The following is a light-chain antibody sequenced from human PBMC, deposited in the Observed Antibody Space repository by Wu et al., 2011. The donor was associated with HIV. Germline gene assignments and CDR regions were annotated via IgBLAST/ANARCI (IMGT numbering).Light chain of an antibody. CDR3: QQYNNWPLA. J-gene: IGKJ5*01. Sequence: CRASQSVSSNLAWYQQKPGQAPRLLIYGASTRATGIPARFSGSGSGTEFTLTISSLQSEDFAVYYCQQYNNWPLAFGQGTRLEIK. V-gene: IGKV3-15*01. CDR2: GAS. CDR1: QSVSSN.